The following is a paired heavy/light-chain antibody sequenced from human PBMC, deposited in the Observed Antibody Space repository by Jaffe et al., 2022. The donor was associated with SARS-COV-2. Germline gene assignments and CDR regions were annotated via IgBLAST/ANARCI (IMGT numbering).Light chain of an antibody. CDR2: SNN. CDR3: AAWDDSLNGPE. V-gene: IGLV1-44*01. CDR1: SSNIGSNT. J-gene: IGLJ3*02. Sequence: QSVLTQPPSASGTPGQRVTISCSGSSSNIGSNTVNWYQQLPGTAPRLLIYSNNQRPSGVPDRFSGSKSGTSASLAISGLQSEDEADYYCAAWDDSLNGPEFGGGTKLTVL.
Heavy chain of an antibody. CDR2: IYPSDSDT. CDR3: ARGPLGSSGWYGVSNYFDH. V-gene: IGHV5-51*01. Sequence: EVQLVQSGAEVKKPGESLKISCKGSGYSFTSYWIGWVRQMPGKGLEWMGIIYPSDSDTRYSPSFQGQVTISADKSISTAYLQWSSLKASDTAMYYCARGPLGSSGWYGVSNYFDHWGQGTLVTVSS. CDR1: GYSFTSYW. D-gene: IGHD6-19*01. J-gene: IGHJ4*02.